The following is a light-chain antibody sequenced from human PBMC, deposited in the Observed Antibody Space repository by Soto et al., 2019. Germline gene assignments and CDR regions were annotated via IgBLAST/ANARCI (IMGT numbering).Light chain of an antibody. CDR3: SSYAGGNVVL. J-gene: IGLJ2*01. V-gene: IGLV2-23*01. Sequence: QSALTQPASVSGSPGQSITISCTGTSSDVGSDNLVSWYQQRPVKAPKLILYEGRKRPSGISNRFSGSKSGNTASLTISGLQAEDEADYYCSSYAGGNVVLFGGGTKVTVL. CDR1: SSDVGSDNL. CDR2: EGR.